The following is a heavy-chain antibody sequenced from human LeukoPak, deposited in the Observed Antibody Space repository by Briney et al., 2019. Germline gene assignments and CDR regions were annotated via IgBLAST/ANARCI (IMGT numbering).Heavy chain of an antibody. Sequence: GESLQISCEASGYSFTKYWIGWVRQLPGKGLEWMGIIYPGDSDTRYSPSFQGQITISADKSISTAYLQWSSLQASDTAVCYCARRHDSSGYYYRYWGQGTLVTVSS. CDR3: ARRHDSSGYYYRY. CDR1: GYSFTKYW. V-gene: IGHV5-51*06. CDR2: IYPGDSDT. J-gene: IGHJ4*02. D-gene: IGHD3-22*01.